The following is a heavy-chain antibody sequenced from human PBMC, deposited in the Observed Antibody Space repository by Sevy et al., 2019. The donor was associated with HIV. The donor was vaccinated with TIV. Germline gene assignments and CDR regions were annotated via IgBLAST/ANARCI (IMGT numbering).Heavy chain of an antibody. CDR1: GFTFSDHY. D-gene: IGHD6-13*01. Sequence: GGSLRLSCAASGFTFSDHYMDWVRQAPGKGLEWVSGINWNSGRTEYADSVKGRFTISRHNTKDSLYLQMHSLRHEDTAFYYCAKDRAASGPGWYFDLWGRGTLVTVSS. CDR2: INWNSGRT. J-gene: IGHJ2*01. V-gene: IGHV3-20*04. CDR3: AKDRAASGPGWYFDL.